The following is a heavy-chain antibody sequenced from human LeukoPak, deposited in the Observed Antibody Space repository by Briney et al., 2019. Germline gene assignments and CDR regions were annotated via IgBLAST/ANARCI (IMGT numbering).Heavy chain of an antibody. CDR2: ISGSGGST. J-gene: IGHJ3*02. CDR3: ASWYYYDSSGSDGAFDI. V-gene: IGHV3-23*01. D-gene: IGHD3-22*01. CDR1: GFTFSSYA. Sequence: GGSLRLSCAASGFTFSSYAMSWVRQAPGKGLEWVSAISGSGGSTYYADSVKGRFTISRDNSKNMLYLQMNSLRAEDTAVYYCASWYYYDSSGSDGAFDIWGQGTMVTVSS.